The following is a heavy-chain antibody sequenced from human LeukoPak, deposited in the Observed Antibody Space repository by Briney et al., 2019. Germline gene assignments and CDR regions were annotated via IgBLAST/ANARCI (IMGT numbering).Heavy chain of an antibody. V-gene: IGHV3-11*04. CDR2: ISSSGSTI. CDR3: AKEDDYYYYMDV. CDR1: GFTFGDYY. J-gene: IGHJ6*03. Sequence: GGSLRLSCAASGFTFGDYYMSWIRQAPGKGLEWVSYISSSGSTIYYADSVKGRFTISRDNSKNTLYLQMNSLRAEDTAVYYCAKEDDYYYYMDVWGKGTTVTVSS.